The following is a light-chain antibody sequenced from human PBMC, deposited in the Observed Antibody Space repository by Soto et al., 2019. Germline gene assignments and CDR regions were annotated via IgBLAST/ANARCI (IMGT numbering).Light chain of an antibody. J-gene: IGLJ2*01. CDR2: RNN. CDR1: SSNIGSNY. V-gene: IGLV1-47*01. Sequence: QSVLTQPPSASATPGQRVTISCSGSSSNIGSNYVYWYQQLPGTAPKLLIYRNNQRPSGVPDRFSGSKSGTSASLAISGLRSEEEADYCCAAWDDSLSGVVFGGGTKLTVL. CDR3: AAWDDSLSGVV.